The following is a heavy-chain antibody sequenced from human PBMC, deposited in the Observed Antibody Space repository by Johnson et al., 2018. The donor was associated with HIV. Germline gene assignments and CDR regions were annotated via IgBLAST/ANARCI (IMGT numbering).Heavy chain of an antibody. CDR3: ALEGFGAFDI. CDR2: INSDGSST. V-gene: IGHV3-74*02. Sequence: VHLVESGGGLIQPGGSLRLSCAASGFTVSSNYMSWVRQAPGKGLEWVSRINSDGSSTSYADSVKGRFTISRDNAKNTLYLQMNSLRAEDTAVYYCALEGFGAFDIWGQGTMVTVSS. J-gene: IGHJ3*02. D-gene: IGHD3-16*01. CDR1: GFTVSSNY.